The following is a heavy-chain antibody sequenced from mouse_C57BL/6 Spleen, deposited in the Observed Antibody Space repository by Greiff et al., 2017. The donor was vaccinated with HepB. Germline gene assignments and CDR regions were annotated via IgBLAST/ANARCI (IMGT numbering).Heavy chain of an antibody. V-gene: IGHV1-26*01. Sequence: VHVKQSGPELVKPGASVKISCKASGYTFTDYYMNWVKQSHGKSLEWIGDINPNNGGTSYNQKFKGKATLTVDKSSSTAYMELRSLTSEDSAVYYCARTLLRFFDYWGQGTTLTVSS. CDR3: ARTLLRFFDY. CDR1: GYTFTDYY. J-gene: IGHJ2*01. CDR2: INPNNGGT. D-gene: IGHD1-1*01.